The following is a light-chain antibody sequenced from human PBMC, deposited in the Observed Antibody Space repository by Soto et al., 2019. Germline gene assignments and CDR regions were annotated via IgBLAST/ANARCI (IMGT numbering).Light chain of an antibody. J-gene: IGKJ4*01. Sequence: EIVLTQSPATLSLSPGERATLSCRASQSVSSYLAWYQQKPGQAPRLLIYDASNRATGIPARFSGSGSGTNFTLAIGGLGPEGFGVYYGQRRSNGRWRTFGGGTKVDIK. V-gene: IGKV3-11*01. CDR1: QSVSSY. CDR3: QRRSNGRWRT. CDR2: DAS.